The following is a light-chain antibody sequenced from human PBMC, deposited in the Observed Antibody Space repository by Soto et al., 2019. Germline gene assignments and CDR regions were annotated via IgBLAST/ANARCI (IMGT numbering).Light chain of an antibody. V-gene: IGLV1-40*01. CDR2: DNN. Sequence: QSVLTXPPSVSGAPGQRVTISCTGGSSNIGAGYHVHWYQQLPRTAPKLLIFDNNNRPSGVPDRFSGSKSGTSASMAITGLQAEDEADYYCLSYDSSLSAYVFGTGTKVTVL. J-gene: IGLJ1*01. CDR1: SSNIGAGYH. CDR3: LSYDSSLSAYV.